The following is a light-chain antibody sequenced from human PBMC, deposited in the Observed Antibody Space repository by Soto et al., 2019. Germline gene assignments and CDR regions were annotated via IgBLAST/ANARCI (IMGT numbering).Light chain of an antibody. CDR1: QSVSSN. Sequence: EIVLTQSPATLSLSPGERVTLSCRASQSVSSNLAWYQQKPGQAPRLLIYDASNRATGIPARFSGSGSGTDFTLTISSLEPEDFAVYYCQQRSNFMYTFGQWTKLEIK. J-gene: IGKJ2*01. CDR3: QQRSNFMYT. CDR2: DAS. V-gene: IGKV3-11*01.